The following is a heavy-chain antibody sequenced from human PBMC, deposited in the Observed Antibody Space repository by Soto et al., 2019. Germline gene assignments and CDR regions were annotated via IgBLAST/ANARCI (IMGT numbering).Heavy chain of an antibody. V-gene: IGHV3-30*04. D-gene: IGHD2-15*01. Sequence: QVQLVESGGGVVQPGRSLRLSCAAAGFTFSRDAMHWVRQAPGKGLEWVAVITYDGLDKFKWYAESVEGSFTTSSDNSKSLLYLEMNSLRLADTAVYYCVKDLGGCWTFDSWGQGTVVTVSS. CDR1: GFTFSRDA. CDR3: VKDLGGCWTFDS. CDR2: ITYDGLDKFK. J-gene: IGHJ4*02.